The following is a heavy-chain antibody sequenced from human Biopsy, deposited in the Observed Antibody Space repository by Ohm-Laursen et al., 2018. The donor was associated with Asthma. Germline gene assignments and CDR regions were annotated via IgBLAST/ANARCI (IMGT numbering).Heavy chain of an antibody. CDR1: GFAVSRDH. J-gene: IGHJ4*02. CDR2: IYSGGTS. D-gene: IGHD3-22*01. V-gene: IGHV3-53*01. CDR3: ARGDSSNWSHYYFDY. Sequence: LSLTCAASGFAVSRDHMFWVRQAPGKGLEWVSVIYSGGTSHTADSVRGRFTNSRDYSKNTLYLQMHSLRAEDTAVYYCARGDSSNWSHYYFDYWGQGTLVTVSS.